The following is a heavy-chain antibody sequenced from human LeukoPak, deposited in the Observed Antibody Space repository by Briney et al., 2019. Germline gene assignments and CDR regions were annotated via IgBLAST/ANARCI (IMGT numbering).Heavy chain of an antibody. Sequence: PSQTLSLTCTVSGGSISSGSYYWSWIRQPAGKGLEWIGRIYTSGSTNYNPSLKSRVTMSVDTSKNQFSLKLSSVTAADTAVYYCARDQYYYGSGSYALDYWGQGTLVTVSS. CDR3: ARDQYYYGSGSYALDY. CDR2: IYTSGST. V-gene: IGHV4-61*02. J-gene: IGHJ4*02. D-gene: IGHD3-10*01. CDR1: GGSISSGSYY.